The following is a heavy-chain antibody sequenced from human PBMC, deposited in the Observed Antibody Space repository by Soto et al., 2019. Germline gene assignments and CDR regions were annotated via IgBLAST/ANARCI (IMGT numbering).Heavy chain of an antibody. CDR1: GFTVSSNY. Sequence: EVQLVESGGGLVQPGGSLRLSCAASGFTVSSNYMSWVRQAPGKGLEWVSVIYSGGSTYYADSVKGRFTNSRHNSKNTLYLQMNSLRAEDTAVYYCARASGYSSGWPFDYWGQGTLVTVSS. CDR3: ARASGYSSGWPFDY. J-gene: IGHJ4*02. D-gene: IGHD6-19*01. CDR2: IYSGGST. V-gene: IGHV3-53*04.